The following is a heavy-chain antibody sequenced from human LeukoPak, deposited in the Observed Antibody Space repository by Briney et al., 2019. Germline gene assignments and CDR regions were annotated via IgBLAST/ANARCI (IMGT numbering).Heavy chain of an antibody. J-gene: IGHJ4*02. CDR2: MNPNSGNT. Sequence: GASVKVSCKASGYTFTTYDINWVRQAAGQGLEWMGWMNPNSGNTGNAQKFQGRVTMTRNTSKSPAYVELTSLTSADTAVYFCARIAAPGNRRLNFWGQGTLVTVSS. CDR1: GYTFTTYD. V-gene: IGHV1-8*01. D-gene: IGHD6-13*01. CDR3: ARIAAPGNRRLNF.